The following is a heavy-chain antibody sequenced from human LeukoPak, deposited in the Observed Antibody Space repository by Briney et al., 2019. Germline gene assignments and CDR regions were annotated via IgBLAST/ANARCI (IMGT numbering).Heavy chain of an antibody. J-gene: IGHJ3*02. CDR2: ISGSGGST. CDR1: GFTFSSYS. D-gene: IGHD3-22*01. CDR3: AKDPSTYYYDSSGHAFDI. V-gene: IGHV3-23*01. Sequence: PGGSLRLSCAASGFTFSSYSMNWVRQAPGKGLEWVSAISGSGGSTYCADSVKGRFTISRDNSKNTLYLQMNSLRAEDTAVYYCAKDPSTYYYDSSGHAFDIWGQGTMVTVSS.